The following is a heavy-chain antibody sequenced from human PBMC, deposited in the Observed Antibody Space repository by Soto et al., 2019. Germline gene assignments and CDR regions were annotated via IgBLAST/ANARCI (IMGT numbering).Heavy chain of an antibody. CDR1: GFTFSSYS. D-gene: IGHD6-19*01. J-gene: IGHJ4*02. V-gene: IGHV3-21*01. Sequence: GGSLRLPCAASGFTFSSYSMNWVRQAPGKGLEWVSSISSSSSYIYYADSVKGRFTISRDNAKNSLYLQMNSLRAEDTAVYYCARLVPLLQQWLFTPIDYWGQGTLVTVSS. CDR2: ISSSSSYI. CDR3: ARLVPLLQQWLFTPIDY.